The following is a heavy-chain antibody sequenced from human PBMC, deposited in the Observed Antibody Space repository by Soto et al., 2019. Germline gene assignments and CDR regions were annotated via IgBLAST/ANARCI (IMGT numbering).Heavy chain of an antibody. D-gene: IGHD2-15*01. J-gene: IGHJ6*02. CDR1: GGSISSGGYY. CDR2: IYYSGST. V-gene: IGHV4-31*03. CDR3: ARCPGYCSGGSCYYYYGMDV. Sequence: SETLSLTCTVSGGSISSGGYYWSWIRQHPGKGLEWIGYIYYSGSTYYNPSLKSRVTISVDTSKNQFSLKLSSVTAADTAVYYCARCPGYCSGGSCYYYYGMDVWGQGTTVTVSS.